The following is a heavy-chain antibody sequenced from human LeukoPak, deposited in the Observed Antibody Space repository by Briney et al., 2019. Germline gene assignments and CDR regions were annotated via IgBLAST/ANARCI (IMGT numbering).Heavy chain of an antibody. CDR1: GFTFRSYA. CDR3: PKDRAGGGWSYFVF. D-gene: IGHD6-19*01. V-gene: IGHV3-23*01. J-gene: IGHJ4*02. CDR2: ISGSGSAT. Sequence: GGSLRLSCAASGFTFRSYAMNWVRQAPGKGLEWVSAISGSGSATYYADSVKGRFTISRDTSKNTLYLQMKSLRAEDTAIYYCPKDRAGGGWSYFVFWTRRTLVTVSS.